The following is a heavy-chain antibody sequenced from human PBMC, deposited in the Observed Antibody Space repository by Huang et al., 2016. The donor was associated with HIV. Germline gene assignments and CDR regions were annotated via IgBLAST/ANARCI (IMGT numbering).Heavy chain of an antibody. CDR1: GGSIRSSDYH. Sequence: QLLLQESGPGLVKPSEALALTCAVSGGSIRSSDYHWGWIRQPPGKGLEWIGSIYYKWSTHYSPSRKSRVTIAVDTSMNLFFLNLTAMTAADTAVYYCARHREGPVAYYSGWGSHLNYMDVWGRGRTVVVSS. CDR2: IYYKWST. V-gene: IGHV4-39*01. J-gene: IGHJ6*03. CDR3: ARHREGPVAYYSGWGSHLNYMDV. D-gene: IGHD3-10*01.